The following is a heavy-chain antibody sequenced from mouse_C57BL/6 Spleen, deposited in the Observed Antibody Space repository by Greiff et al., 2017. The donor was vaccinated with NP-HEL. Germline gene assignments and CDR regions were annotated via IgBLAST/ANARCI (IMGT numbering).Heavy chain of an antibody. V-gene: IGHV1-69*01. CDR2: IDPSDSYT. Sequence: QVQLQQPGAELVMPGASVKLSCKASGYTFTSYWMHWVKQRPGQGLEWIGEIDPSDSYTNYNQKFKGKSTLTVDKSSSTAYMQLSSLTSEDSAVYYCAPLFYDGYPFAYWGQGTLVTVSA. CDR3: APLFYDGYPFAY. D-gene: IGHD2-3*01. CDR1: GYTFTSYW. J-gene: IGHJ3*01.